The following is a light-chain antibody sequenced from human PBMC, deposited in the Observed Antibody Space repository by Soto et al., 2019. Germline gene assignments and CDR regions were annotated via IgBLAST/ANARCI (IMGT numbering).Light chain of an antibody. J-gene: IGKJ1*01. Sequence: IQMTQSPSTLSASVGDRVTITCRAAESVRSWVAWYQQKPGKTPKLLIYKASSLQSGVPSRFSGSGSGTEFTLTISSLQPDDFATYYCQQYNNYWTFGQGTKVEIK. CDR1: ESVRSW. CDR2: KAS. V-gene: IGKV1-5*03. CDR3: QQYNNYWT.